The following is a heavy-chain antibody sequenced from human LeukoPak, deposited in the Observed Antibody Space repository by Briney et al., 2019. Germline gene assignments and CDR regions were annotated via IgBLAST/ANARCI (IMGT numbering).Heavy chain of an antibody. CDR3: ARVWAVIFGVVS. Sequence: ASQTLSLTCAVSGGSISSSGYYLTWIRQPPGKGLEWIGSIYYSGSTSYNPSLKSRITVSLDRSKNHFSLKVTSLTAADTAVYYCARVWAVIFGVVSWGPGTLVTVSS. V-gene: IGHV4-30-2*01. J-gene: IGHJ4*02. CDR1: GGSISSSGYY. D-gene: IGHD3-3*01. CDR2: IYYSGST.